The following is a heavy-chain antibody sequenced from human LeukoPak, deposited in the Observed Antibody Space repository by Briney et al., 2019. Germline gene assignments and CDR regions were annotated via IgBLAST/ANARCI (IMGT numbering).Heavy chain of an antibody. D-gene: IGHD3-10*01. CDR3: ARVDYGSGSYYKSFDY. J-gene: IGHJ4*02. CDR1: GFTFSTYE. V-gene: IGHV3-48*03. CDR2: ISSGSTI. Sequence: GGSLRLSCAASGFTFSTYEMNWVRQAPGKGLEWVSYISSGSTIYYADSVKGRFTISRDNAKNSLYLQMNSLRAEDTAVYYCARVDYGSGSYYKSFDYWGPGTLVTVSS.